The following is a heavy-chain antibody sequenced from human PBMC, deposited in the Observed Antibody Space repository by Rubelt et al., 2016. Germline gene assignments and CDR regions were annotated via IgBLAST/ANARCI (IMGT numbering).Heavy chain of an antibody. CDR2: INTNTGNP. D-gene: IGHD5-18*01. Sequence: ASVKVSCKASGYPFTSHSMNWVRQAPGQGLEWMGWINTNTGNPTYAQGFTGRFVFSLDTSVSTAYLQISSLKAEDTAVYYCARTSPSQLWLSDAFDIWGQGTMVTVSS. CDR3: ARTSPSQLWLSDAFDI. J-gene: IGHJ3*02. V-gene: IGHV7-4-1*02. CDR1: GYPFTSHS.